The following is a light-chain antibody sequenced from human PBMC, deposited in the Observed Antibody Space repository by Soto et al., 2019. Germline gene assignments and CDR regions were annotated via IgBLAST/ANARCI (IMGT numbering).Light chain of an antibody. J-gene: IGKJ5*01. CDR1: ESVSRN. Sequence: EGVMTQSPDTLSVSPGEREKLSCRASESVSRNLAWYQQKPGQAPRLLIYDASTRATGIPDRFSGGGSGTEFTLTISSLQSEDFVVYYCQQYNSWPPITFGQGTRREIK. CDR2: DAS. CDR3: QQYNSWPPIT. V-gene: IGKV3-15*01.